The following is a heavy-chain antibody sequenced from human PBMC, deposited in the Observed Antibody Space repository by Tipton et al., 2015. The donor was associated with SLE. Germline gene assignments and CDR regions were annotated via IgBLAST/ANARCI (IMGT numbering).Heavy chain of an antibody. CDR3: ASYGEVWYFDL. CDR1: GDSISSYY. Sequence: TLSLTCTVSGDSISSYYWSWIRQPPGKGLEWIGYIYYSGSTNYNPSLKSRVTISVDTSKNQFSLKLSSVTAADTAVYYCASYGEVWYFDLWGRGTLVTVSS. J-gene: IGHJ2*01. D-gene: IGHD4/OR15-4a*01. V-gene: IGHV4-59*12. CDR2: IYYSGST.